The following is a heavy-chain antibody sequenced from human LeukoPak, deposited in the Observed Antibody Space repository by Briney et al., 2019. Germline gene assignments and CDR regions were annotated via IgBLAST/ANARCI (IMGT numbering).Heavy chain of an antibody. Sequence: ASVKVSCKASGYTFTSYGISWVRQAPGQELEWMGWISAYNGNTNYAQKLQGRVTMTTDTSTSTAYMELRSLRSDDTAVYYCARELKIVVVPAAMYYYYGMDVWGKGTTVTVSS. V-gene: IGHV1-18*04. CDR1: GYTFTSYG. CDR3: ARELKIVVVPAAMYYYYGMDV. D-gene: IGHD2-2*01. CDR2: ISAYNGNT. J-gene: IGHJ6*04.